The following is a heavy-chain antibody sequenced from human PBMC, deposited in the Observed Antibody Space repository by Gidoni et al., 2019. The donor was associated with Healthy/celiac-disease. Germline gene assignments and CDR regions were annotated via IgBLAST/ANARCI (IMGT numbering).Heavy chain of an antibody. CDR3: ARSRVVAATPQRPYYMDV. CDR1: GYTFTGYY. V-gene: IGHV1-2*06. D-gene: IGHD2-15*01. Sequence: QGQLVQSGAEVKKPGASVKVSCQASGYTFTGYYMHWGRQAPGQGLEWMGRINPDSVGTNYAQKFQGRVTMTRDTSISTAYMELSRLRSDDTAVYYCARSRVVAATPQRPYYMDVWGKGTTVTVSS. CDR2: INPDSVGT. J-gene: IGHJ6*03.